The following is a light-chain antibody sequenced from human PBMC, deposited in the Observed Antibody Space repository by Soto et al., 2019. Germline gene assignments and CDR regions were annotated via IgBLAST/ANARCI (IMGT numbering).Light chain of an antibody. CDR3: QTWSTDIRV. CDR2: LNSDGSH. J-gene: IGLJ3*02. Sequence: QLVLTQPPSASASLGASVKLTCTLSSGHNSYAIAWHQQQPEKGPRYLMKLNSDGSHSKGDGIPDRFSGSSSGAEWYLTISSLQSEDEADYYCQTWSTDIRVFGGGTKVTVL. CDR1: SGHNSYA. V-gene: IGLV4-69*01.